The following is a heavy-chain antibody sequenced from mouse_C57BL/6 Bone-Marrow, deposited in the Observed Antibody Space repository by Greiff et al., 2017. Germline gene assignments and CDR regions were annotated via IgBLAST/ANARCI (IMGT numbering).Heavy chain of an antibody. CDR1: GYTFTSYG. D-gene: IGHD1-1*01. CDR3: ARTEGGYGSSYGFAY. CDR2: IYPRSGNT. V-gene: IGHV1-81*01. J-gene: IGHJ3*01. Sequence: QVQLKQSGAELARPGASVKLSCKASGYTFTSYGISWVKQRTGQGLEWIGEIYPRSGNTYYNEKFKGKATLTADKSSSTAYMELRSLTSEDSAVYFCARTEGGYGSSYGFAYWGQGTLVTVSA.